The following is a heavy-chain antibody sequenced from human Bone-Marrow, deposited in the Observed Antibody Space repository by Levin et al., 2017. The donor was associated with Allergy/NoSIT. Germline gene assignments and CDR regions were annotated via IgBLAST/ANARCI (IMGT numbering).Heavy chain of an antibody. CDR2: IYYSGRT. CDR3: AKDRVVGGEWGDHFYGMDV. D-gene: IGHD3-16*01. Sequence: SETLSLTCAVSGVSISSSNWWSWVRQSPGKRLEWIGEIYYSGRTNYNPSLNSRITISVDKSKNQFSLKLTSVTAADTAVYYCAKDRVVGGEWGDHFYGMDVWGQGTTVTVSS. CDR1: GVSISSSNW. J-gene: IGHJ6*02. V-gene: IGHV4-4*02.